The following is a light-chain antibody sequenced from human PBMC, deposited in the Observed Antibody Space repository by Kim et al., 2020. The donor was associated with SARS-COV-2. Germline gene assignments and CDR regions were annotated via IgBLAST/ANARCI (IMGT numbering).Light chain of an antibody. Sequence: DIQMTQSPSTLSASVGDRVTITCRASQSISSWSAWYQQKPGKAPKLLIYKASSLESGVPSRFSGSGSGTEFTLTISSLQPDDFATYYCQQYNSYSPWTFGQGTKVDIK. CDR1: QSISSW. CDR2: KAS. V-gene: IGKV1-5*03. J-gene: IGKJ1*01. CDR3: QQYNSYSPWT.